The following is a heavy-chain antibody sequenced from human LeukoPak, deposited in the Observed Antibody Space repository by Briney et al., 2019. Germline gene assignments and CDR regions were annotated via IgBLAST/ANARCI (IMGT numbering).Heavy chain of an antibody. CDR1: GFTFSGSA. D-gene: IGHD5-24*01. CDR2: IRSKANSYAT. CDR3: TRRPVGDGIVDY. J-gene: IGHJ4*02. Sequence: PGGSLRLSCAASGFTFSGSAMHWVRQASGKGLEWVGRIRSKANSYATAYAASVKGRFTISRDDSKNTAYLQMNSLKTEDTAVYYCTRRPVGDGIVDYWGQGTLVTVSS. V-gene: IGHV3-73*01.